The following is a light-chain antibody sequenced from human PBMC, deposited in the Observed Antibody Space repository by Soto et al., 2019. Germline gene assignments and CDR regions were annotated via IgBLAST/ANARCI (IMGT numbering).Light chain of an antibody. J-gene: IGKJ1*01. CDR1: QSVSSSY. CDR3: QQYGSSPRT. Sequence: EIVLTQSPGTLSLSPGERATLSCRASQSVSSSYLAWYQQKPGQAPRLLIYGASSRATGIPDRFSGSGSGTDFTLTISRLEPEVFAVYYCQQYGSSPRTFGQVTKVEIK. CDR2: GAS. V-gene: IGKV3-20*01.